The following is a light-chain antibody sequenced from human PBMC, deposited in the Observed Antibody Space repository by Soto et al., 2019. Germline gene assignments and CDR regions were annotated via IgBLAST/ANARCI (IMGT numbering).Light chain of an antibody. V-gene: IGKV3-20*01. Sequence: EIVLTQSPGTLSLSPGERANLSCGASQGVSGYLACYQHKPGQAPRLLTYGASSRATGIPDRFSGSGSATDFTLTISRLEPEDSAVFCRQQYGGSPITFGQGTRLEI. CDR2: GAS. CDR1: QGVSGY. CDR3: QQYGGSPIT. J-gene: IGKJ5*01.